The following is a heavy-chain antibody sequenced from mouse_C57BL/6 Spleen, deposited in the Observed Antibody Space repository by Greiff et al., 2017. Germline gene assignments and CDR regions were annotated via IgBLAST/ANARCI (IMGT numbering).Heavy chain of an antibody. J-gene: IGHJ2*01. CDR1: GYAFSSSW. CDR2: IYPGDGDT. V-gene: IGHV1-82*01. D-gene: IGHD1-1*01. Sequence: VKLMESGPELVKPGASVKISCKASGYAFSSSWMNWVKQRPGKGLEWIGRIYPGDGDTNYNGKFKGKATLTADKSSSTAYMQLSSLTSEDSAVYFCARWGSSYYFDYWGKGTTLTVSS. CDR3: ARWGSSYYFDY.